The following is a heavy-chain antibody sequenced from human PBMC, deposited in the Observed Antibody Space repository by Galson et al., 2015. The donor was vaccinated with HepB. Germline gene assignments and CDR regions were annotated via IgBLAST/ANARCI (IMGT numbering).Heavy chain of an antibody. V-gene: IGHV3-7*03. D-gene: IGHD1-26*01. CDR3: AREQAWRSYVTGMDV. J-gene: IGHJ6*02. Sequence: SLRLSCAASGFTFSSYWMSWVRQAPGKGLEWVANIKQDGSEKYYVDSVRGRFTISRDNAKNSLYLQMNSLRAEDTAVYYCAREQAWRSYVTGMDVWGQGTTVTVSS. CDR2: IKQDGSEK. CDR1: GFTFSSYW.